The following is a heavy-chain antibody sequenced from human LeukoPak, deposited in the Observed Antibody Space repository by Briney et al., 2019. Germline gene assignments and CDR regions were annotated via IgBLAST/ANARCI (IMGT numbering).Heavy chain of an antibody. V-gene: IGHV3-53*01. CDR1: GFTVSSNY. CDR3: AREGGGDYDSSGYPHDAFDI. J-gene: IGHJ3*02. CDR2: IYSGGST. D-gene: IGHD3-22*01. Sequence: GGSLRLSCAASGFTVSSNYMSWVRQAPGKGLEWVSVIYSGGSTYYADSVKGRFTISRDNSKNTLYLQMNSLRAEDTAVCYCAREGGGDYDSSGYPHDAFDIWGQGTMVTVSS.